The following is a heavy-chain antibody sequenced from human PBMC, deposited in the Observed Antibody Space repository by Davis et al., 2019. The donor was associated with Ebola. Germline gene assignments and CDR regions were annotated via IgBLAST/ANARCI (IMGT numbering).Heavy chain of an antibody. CDR3: ASAVGGGYSYGDHDAFDI. Sequence: PSETLSLTCTVSGGSISSYYWSWIRQPPGKGLEWIGYIYYSGSTNYNPSLKTRVTISVDTSKNQFSLNLSSVTAADTAVYYCASAVGGGYSYGDHDAFDIWGQGTMVTVSS. CDR2: IYYSGST. J-gene: IGHJ3*02. D-gene: IGHD5-18*01. CDR1: GGSISSYY. V-gene: IGHV4-59*01.